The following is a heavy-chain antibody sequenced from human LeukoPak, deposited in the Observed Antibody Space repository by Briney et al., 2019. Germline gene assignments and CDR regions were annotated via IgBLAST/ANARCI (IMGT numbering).Heavy chain of an antibody. V-gene: IGHV3-15*07. CDR1: GFTFSNAW. J-gene: IGHJ4*02. CDR3: TTGDSGSYYGDPSYYFDY. D-gene: IGHD3-10*01. CDR2: SKSKTDGGTT. Sequence: GGSLRFSCAASGFTFSNAWMNWVRQAPGKGLEWVGRSKSKTDGGTTDYAAPVKGRFTISRDDSKNTLYLQMNSLKTEDTAVYYCTTGDSGSYYGDPSYYFDYWGQGTLVTVSS.